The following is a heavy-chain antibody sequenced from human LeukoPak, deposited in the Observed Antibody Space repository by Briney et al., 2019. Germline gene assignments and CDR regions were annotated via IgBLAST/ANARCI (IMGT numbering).Heavy chain of an antibody. CDR1: GSAFGGYS. Sequence: PGGSLRLSCTTSGSAFGGYSQNWFRQAPGKGLEWVSGISGSGGSTYYADSVKGRFTISRDNSKNTVYLQMNSLRAEDTAVYYCAKDARDSGSDYFDYWGQGTLVTVSS. D-gene: IGHD1-26*01. CDR2: ISGSGGST. V-gene: IGHV3-23*01. J-gene: IGHJ4*02. CDR3: AKDARDSGSDYFDY.